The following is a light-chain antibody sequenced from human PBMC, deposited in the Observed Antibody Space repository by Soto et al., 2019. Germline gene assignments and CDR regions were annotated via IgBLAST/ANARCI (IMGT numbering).Light chain of an antibody. CDR2: SNN. V-gene: IGLV1-47*02. Sequence: QSVLTQPPSASGTPGQRVTISCSGSSSNIGSNYVYWYQHLPGTAPKLLIYSNNQRPSGVPDRFSGSKSGNTASLTISGLQIEDEADYFCGSFSSTRIWLFGGGTKVTVL. J-gene: IGLJ3*02. CDR1: SSNIGSNY. CDR3: GSFSSTRIWL.